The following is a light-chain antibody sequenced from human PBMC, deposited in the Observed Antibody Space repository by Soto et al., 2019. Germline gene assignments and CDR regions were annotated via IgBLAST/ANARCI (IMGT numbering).Light chain of an antibody. Sequence: DIQMTQSPSSLSAFVGDTVTITCRASQDISNFLAWYQQKPGKVPKLLIYAASTLQSGVPSRFSGSGSGTDFTLTISSLQTEDVATYYCQNCKIAPFTFGGGTKVEMK. V-gene: IGKV1-27*01. J-gene: IGKJ4*01. CDR3: QNCKIAPFT. CDR2: AAS. CDR1: QDISNF.